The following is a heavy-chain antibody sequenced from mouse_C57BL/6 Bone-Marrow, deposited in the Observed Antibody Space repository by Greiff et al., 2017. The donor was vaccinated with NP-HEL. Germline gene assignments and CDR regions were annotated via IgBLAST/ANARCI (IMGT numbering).Heavy chain of an antibody. CDR3: ARSRGITTAPDV. V-gene: IGHV1-59*01. D-gene: IGHD1-1*01. CDR1: GYTFTSYW. CDR2: IDPSDSYT. Sequence: VQLQQPGAELVRPGTSVKLSCKVSGYTFTSYWMHWVKQRPGQGLEWIGVIDPSDSYTNYNQKFKGKATLTVDTSSSTAYMQLSSLTSEDSAVYYCARSRGITTAPDVWGTGTTVTVSS. J-gene: IGHJ1*03.